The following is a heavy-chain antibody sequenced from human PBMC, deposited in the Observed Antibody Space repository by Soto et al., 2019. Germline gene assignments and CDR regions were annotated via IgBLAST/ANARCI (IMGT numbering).Heavy chain of an antibody. D-gene: IGHD4-17*01. V-gene: IGHV4-31*03. J-gene: IGHJ4*02. CDR3: AADVGGYIYGLARH. CDR2: IYYSGNT. Sequence: PSETLSLTCTVSGGSISSGGYYWSWIRQHPGKGLEWIGYIYYSGNTYYNPSLQERVTISRDMSTSTAYMELSSLRPEDTAVYYCAADVGGYIYGLARHWGPGTLVTVSS. CDR1: GGSISSGGYY.